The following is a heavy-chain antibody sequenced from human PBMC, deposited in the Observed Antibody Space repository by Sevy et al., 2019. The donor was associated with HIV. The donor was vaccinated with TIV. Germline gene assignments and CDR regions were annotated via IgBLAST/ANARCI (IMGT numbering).Heavy chain of an antibody. D-gene: IGHD6-13*01. CDR3: ATHAGIAAAGRVFDF. J-gene: IGHJ4*02. CDR2: IRNKDDGYTT. V-gene: IGHV3-72*01. Sequence: GGSLRLSCVASGFTFSDHYMGWVRQAPGKGLEWVGRIRNKDDGYTTEYAASVKGRFIISRDESKNSLYVQMNSLKAEDTAVYYCATHAGIAAAGRVFDFWGQGTLVTVSS. CDR1: GFTFSDHY.